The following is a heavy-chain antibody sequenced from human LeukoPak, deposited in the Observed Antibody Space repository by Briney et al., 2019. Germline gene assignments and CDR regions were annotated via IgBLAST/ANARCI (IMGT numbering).Heavy chain of an antibody. D-gene: IGHD2-2*02. Sequence: SETLSLTCAVYGGSFSGYYWSWIRQPPGKGLEWIGEINYSGSTNYNPSLKSRVTISVDTSKNQFSLKLSSVTAADTAVYYCARVSCSSTSCYTRARIFDYWGQGTLVTVSS. CDR2: INYSGST. CDR3: ARVSCSSTSCYTRARIFDY. CDR1: GGSFSGYY. J-gene: IGHJ4*02. V-gene: IGHV4-34*01.